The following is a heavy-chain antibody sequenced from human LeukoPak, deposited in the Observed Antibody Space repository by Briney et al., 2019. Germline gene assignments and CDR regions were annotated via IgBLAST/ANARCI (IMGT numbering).Heavy chain of an antibody. CDR1: GYTFTGYY. V-gene: IGHV1-2*02. Sequence: ASVKVSCKASGYTFTGYYMHWVRQAPGQGLEWMGWINPNSGGTNYAQKFQGGVTMTRDTSISTAYMELSRLRSDDTAVYYCAREGFRYYDSSGYYYYWGQGTLVTVSS. D-gene: IGHD3-22*01. CDR3: AREGFRYYDSSGYYYY. J-gene: IGHJ4*02. CDR2: INPNSGGT.